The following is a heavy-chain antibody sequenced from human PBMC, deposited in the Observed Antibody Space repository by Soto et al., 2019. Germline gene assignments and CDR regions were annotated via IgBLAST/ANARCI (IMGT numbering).Heavy chain of an antibody. Sequence: EVQLVESGGGLVKPGGSLRLSCAASGFTFSNAWMNWVRQAPGEGLEWVARIKSKADGGTSDYAAPVKGRFTISRDDSKNTLYLQMNSLKXEDTAVYYXXTXXTIVFLWGXGTLVTVSS. CDR2: IKSKADGGTS. V-gene: IGHV3-15*07. CDR1: GFTFSNAW. CDR3: XTXXTIVFL. J-gene: IGHJ4*02. D-gene: IGHD1-26*01.